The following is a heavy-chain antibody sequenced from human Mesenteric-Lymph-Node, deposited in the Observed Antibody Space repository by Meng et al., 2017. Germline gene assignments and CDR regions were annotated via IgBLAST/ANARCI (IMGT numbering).Heavy chain of an antibody. CDR2: INPNSGGT. V-gene: IGHV1-2*02. CDR1: GYTFTGYY. Sequence: ASVKVSCKASGYTFTGYYMHWVRQAPGQGLEWMGWINPNSGGTNYAQKFQGRVTMTRDTSMSTAYMELSRLRSDDTAVYYCARDLRLPADCSSTSCYVGWFYYYYGMDVWGQGTTVTVSS. CDR3: ARDLRLPADCSSTSCYVGWFYYYYGMDV. D-gene: IGHD2-2*01. J-gene: IGHJ6*02.